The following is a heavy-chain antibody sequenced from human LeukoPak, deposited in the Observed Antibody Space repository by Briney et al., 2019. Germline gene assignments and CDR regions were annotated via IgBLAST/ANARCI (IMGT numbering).Heavy chain of an antibody. CDR3: ARLKSERFGELLSRVHYGMDV. CDR1: GFTFSSYA. CDR2: KSYNGSNK. D-gene: IGHD3-10*01. Sequence: PGRSLRLSCAASGFTFSSYAMHWVRQAPGKGLEWVAVKSYNGSNKYYADSVKGRFAISRDNSKNTLYLQMNSLRAEDTAVYYCARLKSERFGELLSRVHYGMDVWGQGTTVTVSS. V-gene: IGHV3-30*09. J-gene: IGHJ6*02.